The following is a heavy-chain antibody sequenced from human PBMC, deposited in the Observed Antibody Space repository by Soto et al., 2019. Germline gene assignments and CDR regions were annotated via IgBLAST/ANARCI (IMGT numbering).Heavy chain of an antibody. CDR3: ARVLAPYYSYGMDV. D-gene: IGHD2-15*01. CDR1: GYTFTSYG. J-gene: IGHJ6*02. Sequence: ASVKVSCKASGYTFTSYGISWVRQAPGQGLEWMGWISAYNGNTNYAQKLQGRVTMTTDTSTSTAYMELRSLRSDDTAVYYCARVLAPYYSYGMDVWGQGPTVTVSS. CDR2: ISAYNGNT. V-gene: IGHV1-18*01.